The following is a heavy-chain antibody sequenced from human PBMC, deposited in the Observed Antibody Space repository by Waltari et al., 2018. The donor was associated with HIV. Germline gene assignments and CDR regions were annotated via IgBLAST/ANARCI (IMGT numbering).Heavy chain of an antibody. CDR2: ISYDGSNK. D-gene: IGHD5-18*01. CDR3: AKDRGGYSYIFDF. J-gene: IGHJ4*02. V-gene: IGHV3-30*18. Sequence: QVQLVESGAGVVQHGRYLRRSGAASGFTFSTSGIHWFCEAPGKGLEWVAVISYDGSNKYYADSVKCRFTISRDNSKNTLYLQMNSLRAEDTAVYYCAKDRGGYSYIFDFWGQGTLVTVSS. CDR1: GFTFSTSG.